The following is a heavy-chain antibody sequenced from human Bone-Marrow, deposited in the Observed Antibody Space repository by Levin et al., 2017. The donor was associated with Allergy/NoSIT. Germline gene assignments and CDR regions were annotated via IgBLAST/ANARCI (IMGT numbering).Heavy chain of an antibody. J-gene: IGHJ4*02. CDR3: ARNGVGTAAGTP. V-gene: IGHV3-66*01. CDR2: IYSGGDT. D-gene: IGHD6-13*01. CDR1: VFLVSLHS. Sequence: GESLKISCAASVFLVSLHSLRFFLPSPFKGLEWVSLIYSGGDTQYADSVKGRFTISRDNSRNTLYLQMNSLRGDDTAVYYCARNGVGTAAGTPWGQGTLVTVSS.